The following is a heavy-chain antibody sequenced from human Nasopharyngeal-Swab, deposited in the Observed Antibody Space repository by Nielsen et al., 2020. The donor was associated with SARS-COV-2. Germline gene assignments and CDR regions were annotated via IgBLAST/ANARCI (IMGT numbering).Heavy chain of an antibody. CDR2: MNPNSGNT. D-gene: IGHD6-13*01. Sequence: GESLKISCKASGYTFTSYDINWVRQATGQGLEWMGWMNPNSGNTGYAQKFQGRVTMTRNTSISTAYMELSSLRSEDTAVYYCARGGYSSSQNYCYYYGMDVWGQGTTVTVSS. CDR1: GYTFTSYD. CDR3: ARGGYSSSQNYCYYYGMDV. V-gene: IGHV1-8*01. J-gene: IGHJ6*02.